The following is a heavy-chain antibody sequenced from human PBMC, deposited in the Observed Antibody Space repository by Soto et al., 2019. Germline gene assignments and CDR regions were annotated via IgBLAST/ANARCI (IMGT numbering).Heavy chain of an antibody. CDR3: ARVPDSSGYYFDFDI. CDR1: VFTFTRYS. V-gene: IGHV3-21*01. CDR2: ISSTTNYT. D-gene: IGHD3-22*01. Sequence: GGSLRLSCSAPVFTFTRYSMNWVRQAPLKGLEWVSSISSTTNYTNYADSVKGRFTISRDNAKNSLYLQMNSLRAEDTAVYYFARVPDSSGYYFDFDIWGQGTMVPDSS. J-gene: IGHJ3*02.